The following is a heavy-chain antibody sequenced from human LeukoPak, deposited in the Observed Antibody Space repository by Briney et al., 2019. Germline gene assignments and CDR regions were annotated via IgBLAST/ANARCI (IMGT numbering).Heavy chain of an antibody. CDR3: ASRYGSSYY. V-gene: IGHV3-23*01. D-gene: IGHD6-6*01. CDR1: GFTFSSSYV. J-gene: IGHJ4*02. CDR2: ISAGGFTT. Sequence: GGSLRLSCAASGFTFSSSYVMTWVRQAPGKGLEWVSTISAGGFTTSYAGSVKGRFTISRDISKSTLYLQVNSLRVEDTAVYYCASRYGSSYYWGQGTLVTVSS.